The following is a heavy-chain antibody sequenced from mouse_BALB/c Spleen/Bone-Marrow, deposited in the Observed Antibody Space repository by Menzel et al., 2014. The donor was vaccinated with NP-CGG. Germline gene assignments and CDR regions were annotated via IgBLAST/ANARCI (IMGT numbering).Heavy chain of an antibody. CDR2: IRSKSNNYAT. CDR1: GFTFXTYA. CDR3: VRQFITTANYAMDY. V-gene: IGHV10-1*02. Sequence: EVMLVESGGGLVQPKGSLKLSCAASGFTFXTYAMNWVRQAPGKGLEWVARIRSKSNNYATYYADSVKDRFTISRDDSQSMLYLQMNNLKTEDTAMYYCVRQFITTANYAMDYWGQGTSVTVSS. J-gene: IGHJ4*01. D-gene: IGHD1-2*01.